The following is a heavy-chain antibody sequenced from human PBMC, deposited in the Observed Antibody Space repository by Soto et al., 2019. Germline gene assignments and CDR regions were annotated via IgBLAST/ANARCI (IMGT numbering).Heavy chain of an antibody. D-gene: IGHD1-26*01. Sequence: EVQLVESGGDLVRPGGSLRLSCAASGFTFANAWMTWVRQAPGKGLEWAGRIMSRGGGETVHYAAPVNGRFTISRDDSQNTLYLQMNSIKTEDPALYFCTKDYSENSGHHGDDAYDVWCQGTTVTVSS. CDR2: IMSRGGGETV. CDR1: GFTFANAW. V-gene: IGHV3-15*05. CDR3: TKDYSENSGHHGDDAYDV. J-gene: IGHJ3*01.